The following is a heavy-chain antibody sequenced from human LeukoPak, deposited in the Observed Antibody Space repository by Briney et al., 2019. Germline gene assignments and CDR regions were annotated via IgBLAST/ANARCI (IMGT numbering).Heavy chain of an antibody. J-gene: IGHJ5*02. CDR2: INHSGST. D-gene: IGHD2-2*01. CDR1: GGSFSGYY. Sequence: PSETLSLTCAVYGGSFSGYYWSWIRQPPGKGLEWIGEINHSGSTNYNPSLKSRVTISVDTSKNQFSLKLSSVTAADTAVYYCARDRGYCSSTSCPYHWFDPWGQGTLVTDSS. CDR3: ARDRGYCSSTSCPYHWFDP. V-gene: IGHV4-34*01.